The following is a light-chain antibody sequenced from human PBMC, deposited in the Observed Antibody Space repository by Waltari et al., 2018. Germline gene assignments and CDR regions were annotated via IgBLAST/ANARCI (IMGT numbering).Light chain of an antibody. CDR3: MQALQTWT. J-gene: IGKJ1*01. CDR1: QSLLHSNGYYY. CDR2: LGS. V-gene: IGKV2-28*01. Sequence: DIVMTQSPLSLPVTPGEPASISCRSSQSLLHSNGYYYLDWYLQKPGQSPQLLIYLGSNRASGGPDRFTGSASGTDFTLKISRVEAEDVGVYYCMQALQTWTFGQGTKVEIK.